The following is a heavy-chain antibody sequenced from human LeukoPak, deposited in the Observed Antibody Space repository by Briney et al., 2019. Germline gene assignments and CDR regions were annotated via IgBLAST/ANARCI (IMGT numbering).Heavy chain of an antibody. D-gene: IGHD3-22*01. J-gene: IGHJ4*02. CDR3: AKENVLYYYDSSGYYPDNFDY. CDR1: GFTFSSYA. V-gene: IGHV3-23*01. CDR2: ISGSGGST. Sequence: PGGSLRLSCAASGFTFSSYAMSWVRQAPGKGLEWVSAISGSGGSTYYADSVKGRFTISRDNSKNTLYLQMNSLRAEDTAVYYCAKENVLYYYDSSGYYPDNFDYWGQGTLVTVSS.